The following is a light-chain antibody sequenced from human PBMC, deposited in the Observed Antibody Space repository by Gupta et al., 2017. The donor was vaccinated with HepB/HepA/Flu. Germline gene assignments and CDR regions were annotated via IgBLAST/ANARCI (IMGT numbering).Light chain of an antibody. J-gene: IGKJ1*01. CDR2: KAS. CDR3: QQYDSSQGT. V-gene: IGKV1-5*03. CDR1: QSISRW. Sequence: DIQMTQSPSTLSATVGDRVTITCRASQSISRWLVWYQQKPGKAPKVLIYKASVLEGGVPSRFSGSGSGTEFTLTISSLQPDDFATYYCQQYDSSQGTFGQGTQVEVK.